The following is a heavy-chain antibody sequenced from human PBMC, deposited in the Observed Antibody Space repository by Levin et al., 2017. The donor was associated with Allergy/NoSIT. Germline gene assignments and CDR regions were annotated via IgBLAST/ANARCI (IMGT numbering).Heavy chain of an antibody. CDR1: GFTFSSYG. D-gene: IGHD6-13*01. CDR3: AKLAANIAAAGDLFDY. J-gene: IGHJ4*02. CDR2: ISYDGSNK. Sequence: GGSLRLSCAASGFTFSSYGMHWVRQAPGKGLEWVAVISYDGSNKYYADSVKGRFTISRDNSKNTLYLQMNSLRAEDTAVYYCAKLAANIAAAGDLFDYWGQGTLVTVSS. V-gene: IGHV3-30*18.